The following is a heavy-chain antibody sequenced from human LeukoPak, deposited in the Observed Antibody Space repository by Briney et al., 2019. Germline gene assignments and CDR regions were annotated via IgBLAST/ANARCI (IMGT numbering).Heavy chain of an antibody. D-gene: IGHD4-23*01. CDR2: ISTTGGST. Sequence: PGGSLRLSCAASGFSFNNYAMSWVRQAPGKGLEWVSAISTTGGSTYYADSVKGRITVSRDNSKNTLSLQMDSLRVEDTALYYCAKDWTTVVTPKGYYFDSWGQGTLVTVSS. V-gene: IGHV3-23*01. CDR1: GFSFNNYA. CDR3: AKDWTTVVTPKGYYFDS. J-gene: IGHJ4*02.